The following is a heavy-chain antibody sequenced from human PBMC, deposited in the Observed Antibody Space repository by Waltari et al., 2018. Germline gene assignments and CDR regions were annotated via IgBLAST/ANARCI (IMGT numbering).Heavy chain of an antibody. V-gene: IGHV1-46*03. CDR1: GYTFTSYY. D-gene: IGHD3-3*01. J-gene: IGHJ4*02. CDR3: ATGKGGYYDFWSGH. Sequence: QVQLVQSGAEVKKPGASVKVSCKASGYTFTSYYLTWVRQATGQGLEWMGIINPSGGSTSYAQKCQGRVTMTRDTSTITVYMELSSLRSEDTAVYYCATGKGGYYDFWSGHWGQGTLVTVSS. CDR2: INPSGGST.